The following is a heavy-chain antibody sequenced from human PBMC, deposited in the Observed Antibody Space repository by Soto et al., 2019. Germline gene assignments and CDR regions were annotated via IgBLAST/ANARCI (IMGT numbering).Heavy chain of an antibody. V-gene: IGHV1-69*13. J-gene: IGHJ6*02. CDR2: IIPIFGTA. Sequence: ASVKVSCEASGGTFSSYAISWVRQAPGQGLEWMGGIIPIFGTANYAQKFQGRVTITADESTSTAYMELSSLRSEDTAVYYCARAGVAVAGTGDYYYYGMDVWG. CDR1: GGTFSSYA. CDR3: ARAGVAVAGTGDYYYYGMDV. D-gene: IGHD6-19*01.